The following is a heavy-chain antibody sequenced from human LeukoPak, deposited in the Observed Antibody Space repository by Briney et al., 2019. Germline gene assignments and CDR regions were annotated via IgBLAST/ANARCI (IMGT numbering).Heavy chain of an antibody. D-gene: IGHD2-2*02. Sequence: SETLSLTCTVSGGSLSSYYWSWIRQPPGKGLEWIGYIYYSGSTTYNPSLTSRATISVDTSKNQFSLKLSSVTAADTAVYYCAAYPPPIQYCSSTSCYTGWFDPWGQGTLVTVSS. CDR1: GGSLSSYY. CDR2: IYYSGST. V-gene: IGHV4-59*01. CDR3: AAYPPPIQYCSSTSCYTGWFDP. J-gene: IGHJ5*02.